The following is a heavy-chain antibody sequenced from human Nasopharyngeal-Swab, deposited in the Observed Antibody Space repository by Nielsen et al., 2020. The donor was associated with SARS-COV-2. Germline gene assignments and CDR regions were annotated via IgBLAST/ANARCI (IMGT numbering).Heavy chain of an antibody. D-gene: IGHD2-2*01. CDR2: FYTTGST. CDR1: GGSISSDY. J-gene: IGHJ3*02. V-gene: IGHV4-4*07. Sequence: SETLSLTCTVSGGSISSDYWSWIRQPPGKGLEWIGRFYTTGSTDYNPSLKSRVTISVDTSKNQFSLKLSSVTAADTAVYYCARSYCSSTRCANAFAIWGQGTMVTVSS. CDR3: ARSYCSSTRCANAFAI.